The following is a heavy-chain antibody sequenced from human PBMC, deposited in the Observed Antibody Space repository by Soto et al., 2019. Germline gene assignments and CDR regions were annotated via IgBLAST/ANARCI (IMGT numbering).Heavy chain of an antibody. V-gene: IGHV3-33*01. Sequence: QVQLVESGGGVVQPGRSLRLSCAASGFTFSSYGMHWVRQAPGKGLEWVAVIWYDGSNTYYSDSVKGRFTISRDNSKNTLYLQMNRLRAEDTAVYYCARDLTRITMGRGVTHRQNSWGQGTLVTVSS. CDR2: IWYDGSNT. J-gene: IGHJ4*02. CDR3: ARDLTRITMGRGVTHRQNS. CDR1: GFTFSSYG. D-gene: IGHD3-10*01.